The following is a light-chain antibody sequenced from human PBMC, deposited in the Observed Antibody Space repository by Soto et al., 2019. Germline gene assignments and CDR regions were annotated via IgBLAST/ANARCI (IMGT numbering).Light chain of an antibody. J-gene: IGKJ4*01. Sequence: EIVLTQSPATLSLSPGERATLSCRASQSVDSSFAWYQQKAGQAPRLLIYDTSNRATGIAARFSGSGSATDFTLTISSLESEDFAVYYCQHRTLFGGGTKVEIK. V-gene: IGKV3-11*01. CDR2: DTS. CDR3: QHRTL. CDR1: QSVDSS.